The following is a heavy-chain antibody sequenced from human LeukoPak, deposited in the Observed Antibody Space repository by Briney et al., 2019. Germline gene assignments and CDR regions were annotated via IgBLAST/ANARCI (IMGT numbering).Heavy chain of an antibody. V-gene: IGHV3-53*01. CDR3: ARSSHYDILTGYSEEDAFDI. CDR2: IYSGGST. D-gene: IGHD3-9*01. Sequence: PGGSLRLSCAASGFTVSSNYMSWVRQAPGKGLEWVSVIYSGGSTDYADSVKGRFTISRDTSKNTLYLQMNSLRVEDTAVYYCARSSHYDILTGYSEEDAFDIWGQGTMDTVSS. J-gene: IGHJ3*02. CDR1: GFTVSSNY.